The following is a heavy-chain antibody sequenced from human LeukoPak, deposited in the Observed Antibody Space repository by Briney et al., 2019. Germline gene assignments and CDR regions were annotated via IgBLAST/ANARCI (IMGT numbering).Heavy chain of an antibody. J-gene: IGHJ3*02. CDR2: IIPIFGTA. V-gene: IGHV1-69*05. CDR3: ARDRWELLRYPGAFDI. CDR1: RYTFTGYY. Sequence: VASVKVSCKASRYTFTGYYMHWVRQAPGQGFEWMGRIIPIFGTANYAHEFQGRVTITTDESTSTAYMELSSLRSEDTAVYYCARDRWELLRYPGAFDIWGQGTMVTVSS. D-gene: IGHD1-26*01.